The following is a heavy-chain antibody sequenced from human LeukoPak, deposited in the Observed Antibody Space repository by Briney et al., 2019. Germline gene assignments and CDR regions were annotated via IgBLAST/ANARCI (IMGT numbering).Heavy chain of an antibody. V-gene: IGHV3-23*01. Sequence: GGSLRLSCAASGFTFSSYAMSWVRQAPGHGLEWVSAISGSGGSTYHADSVKGRFTISRYNSKNTLYLQMNSLRAEDTAVYYCAKMRGYCSGGSCPMIDYWGQGTLVTVSS. CDR2: ISGSGGST. D-gene: IGHD2-15*01. J-gene: IGHJ4*02. CDR1: GFTFSSYA. CDR3: AKMRGYCSGGSCPMIDY.